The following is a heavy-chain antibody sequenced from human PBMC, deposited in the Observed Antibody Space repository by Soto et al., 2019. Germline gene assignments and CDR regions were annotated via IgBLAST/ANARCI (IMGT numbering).Heavy chain of an antibody. V-gene: IGHV5-51*01. CDR1: GYSFTSYW. CDR2: IYPGDSDT. Sequence: GESLKISCKGSGYSFTSYWIGWVRQMPGKGLEWMGLIYPGDSDTRYSPSFQGHVTISAIMSISTAFLHWSSLKASDTAMSYCGTQNEGTFEHWGQGTLFTVSS. J-gene: IGHJ4*02. CDR3: GTQNEGTFEH. D-gene: IGHD1-1*01.